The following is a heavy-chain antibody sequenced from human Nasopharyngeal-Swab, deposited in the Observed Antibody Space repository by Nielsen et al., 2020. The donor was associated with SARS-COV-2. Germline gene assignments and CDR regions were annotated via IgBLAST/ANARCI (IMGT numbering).Heavy chain of an antibody. Sequence: GESLKISCAASGFTFSDYYMSWIRQAPGKGLEWVSYISSSGSTIYYADSVKGRFTISRDNAKNSLYLQMNSLRAEDTAVYYCAREYSSSWCCLGYWGQGTLVTVSS. J-gene: IGHJ4*02. V-gene: IGHV3-11*01. CDR2: ISSSGSTI. CDR1: GFTFSDYY. D-gene: IGHD6-13*01. CDR3: AREYSSSWCCLGY.